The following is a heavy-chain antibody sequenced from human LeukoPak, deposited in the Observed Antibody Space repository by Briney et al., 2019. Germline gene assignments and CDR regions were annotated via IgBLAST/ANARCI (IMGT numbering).Heavy chain of an antibody. J-gene: IGHJ3*02. Sequence: GGSVKVSCKASGYTLTGYYMHWVRQAPGQGLEWMGRINPNSGGTNYAQKFQGRVTMTRDTSISTAYMELSRLRSEDTAVYYCARSKAWELPNAFDIWGQGTMVTVSS. CDR2: INPNSGGT. CDR1: GYTLTGYY. V-gene: IGHV1-2*06. D-gene: IGHD1-26*01. CDR3: ARSKAWELPNAFDI.